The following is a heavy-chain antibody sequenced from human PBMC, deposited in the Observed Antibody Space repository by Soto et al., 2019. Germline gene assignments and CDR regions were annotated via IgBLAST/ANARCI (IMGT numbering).Heavy chain of an antibody. CDR3: ARRDSSSWAIDY. D-gene: IGHD6-13*01. Sequence: QVQLQESGPGLVKPSETLSLTCTVSGGSISSYYWSWIRQPPGKGLEWIGYIYYSGSTNYNPSLKRRVTISVDTAKNQFSLKLSSVTAADTAVYYCARRDSSSWAIDYWGQGTLVTVSS. V-gene: IGHV4-59*08. CDR2: IYYSGST. J-gene: IGHJ4*02. CDR1: GGSISSYY.